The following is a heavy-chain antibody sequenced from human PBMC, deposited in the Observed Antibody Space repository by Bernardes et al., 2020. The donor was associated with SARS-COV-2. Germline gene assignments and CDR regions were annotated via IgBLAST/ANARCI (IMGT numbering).Heavy chain of an antibody. D-gene: IGHD3-10*01. CDR1: GFTFRSYW. CDR2: INSHGSST. CDR3: SRDSQGYGLGHFDY. J-gene: IGHJ4*02. Sequence: GSLRLSCAASGFTFRSYWMHWVRQAPGKGLVWVSRINSHGSSTIYADSVKGRFTISRDNAKNTLYLQMNSLRADDTAVYYCSRDSQGYGLGHFDYWGQGILVAVSS. V-gene: IGHV3-74*01.